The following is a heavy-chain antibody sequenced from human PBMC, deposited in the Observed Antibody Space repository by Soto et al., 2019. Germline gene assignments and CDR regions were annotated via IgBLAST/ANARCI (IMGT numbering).Heavy chain of an antibody. CDR2: IDGSGGMT. J-gene: IGHJ5*02. V-gene: IGHV3-23*01. D-gene: IGHD3-10*01. CDR3: AKNSGWFNT. CDR1: GFPFSSTD. Sequence: GGSLRLSCAASGFPFSSTDMTWVRQAPGKGLDWVSTIDGSGGMTYYADSVKGRFTISRDNSMNTVYLQMNSLRADDTALYYCAKNSGWFNTWGQGALVTVSS.